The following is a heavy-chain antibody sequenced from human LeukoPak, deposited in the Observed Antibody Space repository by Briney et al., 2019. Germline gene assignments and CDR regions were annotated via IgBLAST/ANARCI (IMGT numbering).Heavy chain of an antibody. CDR1: GFTFSSYA. CDR2: ISSNGGNT. J-gene: IGHJ3*02. Sequence: PGGSLRLSCAAPGFTFSSYAMHWVRQALGKGLEYVSVISSNGGNTYYANSVKGRFTISRDNSKNTLYLQMGSLRAEDMAVYYCARGGYADAFDTWGQGTTVTVSS. V-gene: IGHV3-64*01. D-gene: IGHD2-15*01. CDR3: ARGGYADAFDT.